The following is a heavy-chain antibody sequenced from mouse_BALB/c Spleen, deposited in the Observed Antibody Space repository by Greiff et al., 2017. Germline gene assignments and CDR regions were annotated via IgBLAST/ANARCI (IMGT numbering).Heavy chain of an antibody. Sequence: EVKLMESGPGLVKPSQSLSLTCTVSGYSITSYYAWNWIRQFPGNILGWMGYISYSGSTSYNPSLKSRISITRDTSKNQFFLQLNSVTTEDTATYCCARPKSFCFDYWGQGTTLTVSS. CDR3: ARPKSFCFDY. J-gene: IGHJ2*01. CDR1: GYSITSYYA. CDR2: ISYSGST. V-gene: IGHV3-2*02.